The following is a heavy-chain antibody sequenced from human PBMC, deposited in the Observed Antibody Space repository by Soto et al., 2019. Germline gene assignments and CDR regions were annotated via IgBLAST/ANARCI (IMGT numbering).Heavy chain of an antibody. D-gene: IGHD3-10*01. CDR2: INHSGST. J-gene: IGHJ6*03. CDR1: GGSFSGYY. CDR3: ARDRRPVVRGVMRYYYMDV. V-gene: IGHV4-34*01. Sequence: SETLSLTCAVYGGSFSGYYWSWIRQPPGKGLEWIGEINHSGSTNYNPSLKSRVTISVDTSKNQFSLKLSSVTAADTAVYYCARDRRPVVRGVMRYYYMDVWGKGTTVTVSS.